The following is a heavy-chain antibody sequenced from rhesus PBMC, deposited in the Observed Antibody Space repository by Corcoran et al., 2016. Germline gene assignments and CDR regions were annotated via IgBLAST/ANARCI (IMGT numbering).Heavy chain of an antibody. CDR3: ARDSSGWSYEYFEF. Sequence: QLQLQESGPGLVKPSETLSLTCAVSGGSISSNYWSGIRQPPGTGMEWIGRISGSDGSTDNNPSLKSRVTLSTDTSKNQFSLKLSSVTAADTAVYYCARDSSGWSYEYFEFWGQGALVTVSS. V-gene: IGHV4-173*01. D-gene: IGHD6S26*01. CDR2: ISGSDGST. CDR1: GGSISSNY. J-gene: IGHJ1*01.